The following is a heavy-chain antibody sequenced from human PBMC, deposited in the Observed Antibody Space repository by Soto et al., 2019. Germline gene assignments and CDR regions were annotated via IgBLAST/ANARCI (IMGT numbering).Heavy chain of an antibody. D-gene: IGHD3-22*01. CDR2: MYYSGKT. J-gene: IGHJ5*02. V-gene: IGHV4-59*13. CDR1: GDAISSYY. CDR3: ARARDYYDSSGYFRNWLDP. Sequence: SETLSLTCSVSGDAISSYYGSWILQPPGKVLEWIGYMYYSGKTNYNPSLKTRVTISVDPSKNQLSLKLRSVTAAATAVYYCARARDYYDSSGYFRNWLDPWGQGTLVTVSS.